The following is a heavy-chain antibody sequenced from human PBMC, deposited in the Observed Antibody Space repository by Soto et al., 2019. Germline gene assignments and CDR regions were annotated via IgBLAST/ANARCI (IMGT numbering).Heavy chain of an antibody. CDR1: GGSINDYY. J-gene: IGHJ4*01. Sequence: QVQLQESGPGLVKPSETLSLTCTVSGGSINDYYWSWTRQPPGKGLEWIAYGLRPDYTGYNPSLRNRVTTSSDTHKNQFSLRLISVTAADTAFYYCVAGPDRAKSAYWGQGALVTVSS. V-gene: IGHV4-59*01. CDR3: VAGPDRAKSAY. CDR2: GLRPDYT.